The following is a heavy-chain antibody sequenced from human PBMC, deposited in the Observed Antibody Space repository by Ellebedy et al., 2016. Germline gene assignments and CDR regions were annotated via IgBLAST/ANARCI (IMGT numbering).Heavy chain of an antibody. CDR2: ISGSGGST. CDR1: GVTFRSYA. D-gene: IGHD3-10*02. CDR3: AKHREVGVTYMLADS. J-gene: IGHJ5*01. V-gene: IGHV3-23*01. Sequence: GGSLRLSCAASGVTFRSYAMSWVRQAPGKGLEWVSSISGSGGSTYYADSVKGRFIISRDNSKSTLHLQMDGLRAEDAALYYCAKHREVGVTYMLADSWGQGTLVTVSS.